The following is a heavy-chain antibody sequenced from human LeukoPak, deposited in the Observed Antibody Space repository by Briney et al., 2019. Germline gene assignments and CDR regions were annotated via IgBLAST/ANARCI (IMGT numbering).Heavy chain of an antibody. V-gene: IGHV3-30*04. CDR1: GFTFSSYA. Sequence: PGGSLRLSCAASGFTFSSYAMHWVRQAPGKGLEWVAVISYDGSNKYCADSVKGRFTISRDNSKNTLYLQMNSLRAEDTAIYYCAKDRVWAEQWLVRGYNWFDSWGQGTLVTVSS. CDR3: AKDRVWAEQWLVRGYNWFDS. D-gene: IGHD6-19*01. J-gene: IGHJ5*01. CDR2: ISYDGSNK.